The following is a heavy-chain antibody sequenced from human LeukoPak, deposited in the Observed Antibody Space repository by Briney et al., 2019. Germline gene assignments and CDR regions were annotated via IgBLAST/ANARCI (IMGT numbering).Heavy chain of an antibody. D-gene: IGHD6-19*01. CDR2: IGGSSDGGGT. CDR3: ARDVASASGWSVWAFDR. J-gene: IGHJ4*02. CDR1: GFTFSSYW. V-gene: IGHV3-23*01. Sequence: GGSLRLSCAASGFTFSSYWMSWVRQAPGKGLEWVSFIGGSSDGGGTYFADSVKGRFTISRDDSRNTLHLQMNNLRAEDTAVYYCARDVASASGWSVWAFDRWGQGTLVTVSS.